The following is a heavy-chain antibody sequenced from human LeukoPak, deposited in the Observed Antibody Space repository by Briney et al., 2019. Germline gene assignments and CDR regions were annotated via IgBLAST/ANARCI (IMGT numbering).Heavy chain of an antibody. V-gene: IGHV4-34*01. J-gene: IGHJ5*02. Sequence: PSDTLSLTCAVYGGSFSGYYWSWLCQPPGKGLEWIGEINHSGSTNYNPSLKSRVTISVDTSKNQFSLKLSSVTAADTAVYYCARGSRVLRFSNWFDPWGQGNLVTVSA. CDR3: ARGSRVLRFSNWFDP. CDR2: INHSGST. CDR1: GGSFSGYY. D-gene: IGHD3-3*01.